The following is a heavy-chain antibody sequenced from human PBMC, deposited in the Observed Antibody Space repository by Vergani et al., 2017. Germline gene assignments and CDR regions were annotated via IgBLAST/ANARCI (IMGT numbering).Heavy chain of an antibody. J-gene: IGHJ2*01. Sequence: EVQLVESGGGLVKPGGSLRLSCAASGFTFSNAWMSWVRQAPGKGLEWVGRIKSKTDGGTTDYAAPVKVRFTISRDDSKNTLYLQMNSLKTEDTAVYYCTTDSTEYDFWSGYYSPFDLWGRGTLVTVSS. CDR2: IKSKTDGGTT. CDR3: TTDSTEYDFWSGYYSPFDL. D-gene: IGHD3-3*01. V-gene: IGHV3-15*01. CDR1: GFTFSNAW.